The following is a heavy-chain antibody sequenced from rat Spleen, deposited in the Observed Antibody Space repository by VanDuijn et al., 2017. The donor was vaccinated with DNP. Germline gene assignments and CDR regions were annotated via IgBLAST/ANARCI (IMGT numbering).Heavy chain of an antibody. D-gene: IGHD1-12*03. CDR2: SSYDGGNT. CDR3: ATHGYPAYDFDN. J-gene: IGHJ2*01. Sequence: EVQLVESGGGLVQPGRSLKLSCAASGFTFSDYYMAWIRQVPGKGLEWVASSSYDGGNTYYRDSVKGRVTISRDNARSSLYLQMDSLRSEDTATYYCATHGYPAYDFDNWGQGFMVTVSS. CDR1: GFTFSDYY. V-gene: IGHV5-20*01.